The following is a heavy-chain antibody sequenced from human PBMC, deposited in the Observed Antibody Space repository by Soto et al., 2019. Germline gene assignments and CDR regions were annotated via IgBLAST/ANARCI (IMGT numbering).Heavy chain of an antibody. D-gene: IGHD6-13*01. J-gene: IGHJ4*02. CDR2: INHSGST. CDR1: GGYFSGYY. CDR3: APPQSSGYLWGDVHFDY. V-gene: IGHV4-34*01. Sequence: PSETLSLTCAVDGGYFSGYYWSWIRQPTGKGLEWIGEINHSGSTNYNPSLKSRVTISVDTSKNQFSLKLSSVTAADTAVYYCAPPQSSGYLWGDVHFDYGGQGTLVPVSS.